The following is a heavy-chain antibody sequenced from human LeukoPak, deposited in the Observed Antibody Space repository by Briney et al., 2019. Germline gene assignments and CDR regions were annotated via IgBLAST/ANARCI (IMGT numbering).Heavy chain of an antibody. Sequence: SGTLSLICAVSGGSISSSAWWSWVRQPPGKGLEWIGEVYHSGSTNYNSFLKSRVNISVDKSKNHFSLKLTSATAADTAVYYCARDLGSSWFEPLDYWGQGILVIVSS. V-gene: IGHV4-4*02. J-gene: IGHJ4*02. CDR2: VYHSGST. D-gene: IGHD6-13*01. CDR3: ARDLGSSWFEPLDY. CDR1: GGSISSSAW.